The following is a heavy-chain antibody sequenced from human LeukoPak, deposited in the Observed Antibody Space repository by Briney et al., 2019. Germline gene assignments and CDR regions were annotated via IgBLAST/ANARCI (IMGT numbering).Heavy chain of an antibody. CDR1: GGFIRNYY. CDR2: IYYSGST. J-gene: IGHJ6*02. D-gene: IGHD2-2*01. Sequence: PSETLSLTCTVSGGFIRNYYWCWIRQPPGKGLEWIGYIYYSGSTSYNPSLKSRVTISVDTSKNQFSLKLGSVTAADTAVYYCARNVPAGNYGMDVWGQGTTVTVSS. V-gene: IGHV4-59*01. CDR3: ARNVPAGNYGMDV.